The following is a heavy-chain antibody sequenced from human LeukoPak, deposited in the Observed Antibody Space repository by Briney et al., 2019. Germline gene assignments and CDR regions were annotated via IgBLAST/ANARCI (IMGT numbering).Heavy chain of an antibody. CDR2: IRYDGSDK. CDR3: AKDTPTTGYHLDS. CDR1: GFTLRGYG. D-gene: IGHD1-1*01. J-gene: IGHJ4*02. V-gene: IGHV3-30*02. Sequence: GGSLRLSCAASGFTLRGYGMHWVRQAPGKGLERVAFIRYDGSDKSYADSVKGRFTISRDNSENTLYLQINSLRVEDTAVYYCAKDTPTTGYHLDSWGQGTLVTVSS.